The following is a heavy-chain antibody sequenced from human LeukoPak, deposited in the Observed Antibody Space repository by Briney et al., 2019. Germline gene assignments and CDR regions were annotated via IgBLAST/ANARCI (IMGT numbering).Heavy chain of an antibody. CDR1: GFTFDSSW. Sequence: GGSLRLSCAASGFTFDSSWMSWVRQAPGKGLEWVANIKQDGSDKYYVDSVKGRFTISRDNAENSLSLQMNSLRAEDTAVYYCARDSRYGYSNDYWGQGTLVTVSS. D-gene: IGHD5-18*01. CDR2: IKQDGSDK. CDR3: ARDSRYGYSNDY. V-gene: IGHV3-7*01. J-gene: IGHJ4*02.